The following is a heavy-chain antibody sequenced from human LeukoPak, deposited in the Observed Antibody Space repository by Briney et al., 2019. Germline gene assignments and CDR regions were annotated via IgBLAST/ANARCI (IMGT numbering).Heavy chain of an antibody. D-gene: IGHD6-19*01. Sequence: PGRSLRLSCAASGFTFSSHSMHWVRQAPGKGLEWVAVISSDGSYKYYADSVKGRFTISRDNSKNTLYLQMNSLRVEDTAVYYCAKDRSVAVSGTAECADYWGRGTLVTVSS. CDR3: AKDRSVAVSGTAECADY. V-gene: IGHV3-30*18. J-gene: IGHJ4*02. CDR1: GFTFSSHS. CDR2: ISSDGSYK.